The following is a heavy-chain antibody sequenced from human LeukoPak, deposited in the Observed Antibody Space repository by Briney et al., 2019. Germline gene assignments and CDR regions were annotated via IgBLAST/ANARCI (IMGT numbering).Heavy chain of an antibody. J-gene: IGHJ6*02. D-gene: IGHD6-19*01. CDR1: GFTFSSYW. V-gene: IGHV3-7*01. Sequence: GGSLRLSCAASGFTFSSYWMSWVRQAPGKGLEWVANIKQDGSEKYYVDSVKGRFTISRDNAKNSLYLQMNSLRAEDTAVYYCARDSEWLTHYYYYYGMDVWGQGTTVTVSS. CDR3: ARDSEWLTHYYYYYGMDV. CDR2: IKQDGSEK.